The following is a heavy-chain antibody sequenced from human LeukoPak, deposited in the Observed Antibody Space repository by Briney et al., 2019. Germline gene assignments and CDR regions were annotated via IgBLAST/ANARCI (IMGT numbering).Heavy chain of an antibody. CDR1: GGSFSGYY. D-gene: IGHD5-24*01. J-gene: IGHJ4*02. CDR2: INHSGST. Sequence: PSETLSLTCAVYGGSFSGYYWSWIRQPPGKGLEWIGEINHSGSTNYNPSLKSRVTISVDTSKTQFSLKLSSVTAADTAVYYCARYRLHPIIFDYWGQGILVTVSS. CDR3: ARYRLHPIIFDY. V-gene: IGHV4-34*01.